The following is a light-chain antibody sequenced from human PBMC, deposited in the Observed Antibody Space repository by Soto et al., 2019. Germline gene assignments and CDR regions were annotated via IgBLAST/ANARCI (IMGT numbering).Light chain of an antibody. CDR3: SSFTSRSTYV. CDR1: RRDVGAYKF. CDR2: EVR. V-gene: IGLV2-14*01. J-gene: IGLJ1*01. Sequence: QSALTQPASVSGSPGQSITISCTGTRRDVGAYKFVSWYQQHPGTAPKLIIFEVRNRPSRVSDRFSGSKSGNTASLTISGLQDEDEADYWCSSFTSRSTYVFGTGTKLTVL.